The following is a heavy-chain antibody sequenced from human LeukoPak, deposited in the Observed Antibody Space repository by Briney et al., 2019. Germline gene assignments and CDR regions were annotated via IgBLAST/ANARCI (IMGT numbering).Heavy chain of an antibody. CDR1: GGSISSGDYY. CDR3: ARDHPLRGAI. CDR2: IYDSGSN. J-gene: IGHJ3*02. D-gene: IGHD4-17*01. Sequence: SETLSLTCTVSGGSISSGDYYWSWIRQPPGKGLEWIGYIYDSGSNFYHPYLKSRLIISVDTSKNQFSLKRSSVTAADTAVYYCARDHPLRGAIWGQGTMVTVSS. V-gene: IGHV4-30-4*08.